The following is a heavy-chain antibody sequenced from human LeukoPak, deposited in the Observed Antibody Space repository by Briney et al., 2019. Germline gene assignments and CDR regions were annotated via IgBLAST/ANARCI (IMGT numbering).Heavy chain of an antibody. D-gene: IGHD1-14*01. CDR3: ARWITSQNIVFDY. CDR1: GFTVSSNY. Sequence: GGSLRLACAASGFTVSSNYMSWVRQAPGKGLEWVSVIYSGGSTYYADSVKGRFSISRDNAKNSLFLQMNSLRDEDTAMYYCARWITSQNIVFDYWGQGNLVTVSS. CDR2: IYSGGST. J-gene: IGHJ4*02. V-gene: IGHV3-53*01.